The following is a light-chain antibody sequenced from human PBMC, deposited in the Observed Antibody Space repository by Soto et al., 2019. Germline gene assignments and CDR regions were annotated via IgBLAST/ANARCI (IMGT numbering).Light chain of an antibody. V-gene: IGKV1-39*01. CDR1: QSISTY. CDR3: QQANSFPYT. Sequence: DIQMTQSPSSLSASVGDRVTITCRSSQSISTYLNWYQQKPGKAPNLLIYTTSNLESGVPSRFSGSGSGTDFTLTINSLQPEDFATYYCQQANSFPYTFGQGTKVEIK. J-gene: IGKJ2*01. CDR2: TTS.